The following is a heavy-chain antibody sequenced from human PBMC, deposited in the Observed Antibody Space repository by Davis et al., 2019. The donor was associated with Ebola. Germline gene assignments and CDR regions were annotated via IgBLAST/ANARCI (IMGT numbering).Heavy chain of an antibody. V-gene: IGHV3-73*01. CDR3: TRAYGDWDY. CDR1: GFTFSGSA. Sequence: GGSLRLSCAASGFTFSGSAMHWVRQASGKGLEWVGRIRSKANSYATAYAASVKGRFTISRDDSKNTAYLQMNSLKTEDTAVYYCTRAYGDWDYWGQGTLVTVSS. CDR2: IRSKANSYAT. D-gene: IGHD4-17*01. J-gene: IGHJ4*02.